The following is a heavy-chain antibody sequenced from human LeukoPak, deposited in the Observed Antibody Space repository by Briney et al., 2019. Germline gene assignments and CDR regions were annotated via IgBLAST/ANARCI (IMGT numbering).Heavy chain of an antibody. V-gene: IGHV3-30-3*01. J-gene: IGHJ4*02. Sequence: PGGSLRLSCAGSGFTFSSYWMSWVRQAPGKGLEWVAAISYDGSNKYYADSVKGRFTISRDNSKNTLYLQMNSLRAEDTAVYYCARELSTVLRYFGGALGYWGQGTLVTVSS. D-gene: IGHD3-9*01. CDR3: ARELSTVLRYFGGALGY. CDR1: GFTFSSYW. CDR2: ISYDGSNK.